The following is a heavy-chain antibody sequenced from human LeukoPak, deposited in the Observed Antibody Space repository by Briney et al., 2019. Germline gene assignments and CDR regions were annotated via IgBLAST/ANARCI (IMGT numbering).Heavy chain of an antibody. CDR3: ARDQSGSGGNNNDAFDI. V-gene: IGHV4-4*07. J-gene: IGHJ3*02. D-gene: IGHD3-16*01. CDR2: LHASGST. Sequence: SETLSLTCTVSGGSISSYYWSWIRQPAGKGLEWIGRLHASGSTRYNPSFGTRVTMSADTSKNQLSLKLTSVTAADTALYFCARDQSGSGGNNNDAFDIWGQGIMVTVYS. CDR1: GGSISSYY.